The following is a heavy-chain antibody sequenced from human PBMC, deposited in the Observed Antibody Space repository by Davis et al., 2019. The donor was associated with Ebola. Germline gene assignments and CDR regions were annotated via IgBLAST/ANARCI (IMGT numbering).Heavy chain of an antibody. Sequence: GESLKISCAASGFTFSDYYMSWIRQAPGKGLEWVSYISSSSTAIYYADSVKGRFTISRNNAKNSLYLQMNSLRAEDTAVYYCARFPIAEFDYWGQGTLVTVSS. CDR2: ISSSSTAI. CDR3: ARFPIAEFDY. D-gene: IGHD6-13*01. V-gene: IGHV3-11*01. J-gene: IGHJ4*02. CDR1: GFTFSDYY.